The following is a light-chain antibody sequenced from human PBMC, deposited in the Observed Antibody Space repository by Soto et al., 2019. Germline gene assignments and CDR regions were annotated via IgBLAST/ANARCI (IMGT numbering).Light chain of an antibody. J-gene: IGKJ1*01. Sequence: EVVITQSPATLSVSPGERATLSCRASQTISTNLAWYQQKPGQAPRLLIYGASTRADGIPARFSGSGSGTELTLIISSLQSEDFAVYYCQDYSDWPTWTFGQGTKVDIK. CDR1: QTISTN. CDR2: GAS. V-gene: IGKV3-15*01. CDR3: QDYSDWPTWT.